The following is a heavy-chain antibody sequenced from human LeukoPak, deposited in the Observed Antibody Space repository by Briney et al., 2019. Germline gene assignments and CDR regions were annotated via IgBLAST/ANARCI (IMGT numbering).Heavy chain of an antibody. CDR3: ARALVVPAAPLDY. V-gene: IGHV3-30*04. Sequence: GGSLRLSCAASGFTFSSYAMHRVRQAPGKGLEWVAVISYDGSNKYYADSVKGRFTISRDNSKNTLYLQMNSLRAEDTAVYYCARALVVPAAPLDYWGQGTLVTVSS. CDR1: GFTFSSYA. D-gene: IGHD2-2*01. J-gene: IGHJ4*02. CDR2: ISYDGSNK.